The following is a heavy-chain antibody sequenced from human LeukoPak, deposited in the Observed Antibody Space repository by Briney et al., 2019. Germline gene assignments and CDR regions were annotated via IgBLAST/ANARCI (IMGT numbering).Heavy chain of an antibody. CDR1: GFSVNSNY. D-gene: IGHD2-2*02. V-gene: IGHV3-53*01. J-gene: IGHJ4*02. Sequence: GGSLRLSCAASGFSVNSNYMSWVRQAPGKGLEWVLVIYSGGSTYYADSVKGRFTISRDNAKNSLSLQMNSLKVEDTAVYYCARDHNGPYTFDYWGQGTLVTVSS. CDR3: ARDHNGPYTFDY. CDR2: IYSGGST.